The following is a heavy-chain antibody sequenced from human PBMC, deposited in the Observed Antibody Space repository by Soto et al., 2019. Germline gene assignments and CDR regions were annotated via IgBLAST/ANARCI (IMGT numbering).Heavy chain of an antibody. CDR1: GFIVSSKQ. V-gene: IGHV3-53*01. CDR2: IYYGGGS. CDR3: VTESRSGSGYWYFEL. Sequence: SGGSLRLSCEVSGFIVSSKQMSWVRQAQGKGLEWVSIIYYGGGSYYADSVKGRFTISRDNSDNTLYLQMNSLRGDDTAMYYCVTESRSGSGYWYFELWGRGTVVTVSS. J-gene: IGHJ2*01. D-gene: IGHD1-26*01.